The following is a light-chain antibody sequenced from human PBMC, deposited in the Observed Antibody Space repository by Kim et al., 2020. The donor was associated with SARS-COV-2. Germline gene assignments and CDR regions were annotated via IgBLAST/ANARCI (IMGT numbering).Light chain of an antibody. J-gene: IGKJ2*01. CDR3: QQYGSTPYT. Sequence: LSPGERATLSCRASQSVGSSLFAWYQQKPGQAPRLLIYEAFKRVAGIPDRFSGSGSGTDFTLTISRPEPEDFAMYYCQQYGSTPYTFGQGTKLEI. V-gene: IGKV3-20*01. CDR1: QSVGSSL. CDR2: EAF.